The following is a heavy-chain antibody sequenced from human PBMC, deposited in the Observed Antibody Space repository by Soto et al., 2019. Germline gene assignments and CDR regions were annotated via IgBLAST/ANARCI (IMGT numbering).Heavy chain of an antibody. J-gene: IGHJ6*02. V-gene: IGHV4-59*01. CDR3: ARAKPLIAAAGVYYYYGMDV. CDR1: GGSIGSYY. Sequence: SETLSLTCTVSGGSIGSYYWSWIRQPPGKGLEWIGYIYYSGSTNYNPSLKSRVTISVDTSKNQFSLKLSSVTAADTAVYYCARAKPLIAAAGVYYYYGMDVWGQGTTVTVSS. CDR2: IYYSGST. D-gene: IGHD6-13*01.